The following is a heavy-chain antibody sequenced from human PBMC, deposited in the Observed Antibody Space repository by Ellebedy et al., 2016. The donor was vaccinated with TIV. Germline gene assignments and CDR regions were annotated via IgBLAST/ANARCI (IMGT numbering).Heavy chain of an antibody. Sequence: MPSETLSLTCSVSGGSISSFYWSWVRQPPGKGLECIGNIYYRGSPNYNPSLKSRVSISVDTSKNQISLKLSSVTAADTAVYYYARANSYGIDYWGQGTLVTVSS. CDR3: ARANSYGIDY. CDR2: IYYRGSP. J-gene: IGHJ4*02. V-gene: IGHV4-59*01. D-gene: IGHD5-18*01. CDR1: GGSISSFY.